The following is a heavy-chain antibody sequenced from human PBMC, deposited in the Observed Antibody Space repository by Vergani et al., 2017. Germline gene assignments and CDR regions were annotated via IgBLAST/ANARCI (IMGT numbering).Heavy chain of an antibody. CDR1: GFTVSSNY. Sequence: EVQLVESGGGLVQPGGSLRLSCAASGFTVSSNYMSWVRQAPGKGLEWVSVIYSGGSTYYADSVKGRFTISRDNSKNTLYLQMNSLRAEDTAVYYCAKGNYRLRYFDWLDYWGQGTLVTVSS. V-gene: IGHV3-66*02. CDR2: IYSGGST. CDR3: AKGNYRLRYFDWLDY. D-gene: IGHD3-9*01. J-gene: IGHJ4*02.